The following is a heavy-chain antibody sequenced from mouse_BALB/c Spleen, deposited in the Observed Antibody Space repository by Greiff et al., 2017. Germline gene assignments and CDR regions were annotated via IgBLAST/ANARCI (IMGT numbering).Heavy chain of an antibody. CDR2: INPYNDGT. J-gene: IGHJ2*01. V-gene: IGHV1-14*01. CDR3: ARGPRYDNFDY. D-gene: IGHD2-14*01. CDR1: GYTFTSYV. Sequence: EVKLQESGPELVKPGASVKMSCKASGYTFTSYVMHWVKQKPGQGLEWIGYINPYNDGTKYNEKFKGKATLTSDKSSSTAYMELSSLTSEDSAVYYCARGPRYDNFDYWGQGTTLTVSS.